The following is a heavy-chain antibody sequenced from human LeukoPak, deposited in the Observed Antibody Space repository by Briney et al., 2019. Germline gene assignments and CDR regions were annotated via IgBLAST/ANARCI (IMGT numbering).Heavy chain of an antibody. CDR3: AKDRGQQYCCTSYYNGMDV. V-gene: IGHV3-9*01. CDR1: GFTFDDYA. CDR2: ISWNSGSI. J-gene: IGHJ6*02. D-gene: IGHD6-13*01. Sequence: PGGSLRLSCAASGFTFDDYAMHWVRQAPGKGLEWVSGISWNSGSIGYADSVKGRFTISRDNAKNSLYLQMNSLRVEDTALYYCAKDRGQQYCCTSYYNGMDVWGQGTTVTVS.